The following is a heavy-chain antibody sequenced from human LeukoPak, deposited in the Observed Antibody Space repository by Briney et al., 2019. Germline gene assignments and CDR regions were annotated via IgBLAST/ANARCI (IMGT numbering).Heavy chain of an antibody. D-gene: IGHD3-3*01. CDR2: ISAYNGNT. V-gene: IGHV1-18*01. CDR1: GYTFTSYG. Sequence: ASVKVSCKASGYTFTSYGISWVRQAPGQGLEWMGWISAYNGNTNYAQKLQGRVTMTTDTPTSTAYMELRSLRSDDTAVYYCARDVRFTIFGVVTLDYWGQGTLVTVSS. CDR3: ARDVRFTIFGVVTLDY. J-gene: IGHJ4*02.